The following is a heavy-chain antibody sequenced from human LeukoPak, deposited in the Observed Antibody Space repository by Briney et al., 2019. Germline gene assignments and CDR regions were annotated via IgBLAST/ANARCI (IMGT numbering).Heavy chain of an antibody. Sequence: GGSLRLSCAASGFTFSSYAMSWVRQAPGKGLEWVSAISGSGGSTYYADSVKGRFTISRDNSKNTRYMQMNSLRAEDTALYYCAQVMGVRGAPSDYWGQGTLVTVSS. CDR1: GFTFSSYA. D-gene: IGHD3-10*01. V-gene: IGHV3-23*01. CDR2: ISGSGGST. CDR3: AQVMGVRGAPSDY. J-gene: IGHJ4*02.